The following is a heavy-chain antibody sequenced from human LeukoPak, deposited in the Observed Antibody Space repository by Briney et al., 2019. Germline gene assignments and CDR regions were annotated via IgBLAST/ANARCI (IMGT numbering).Heavy chain of an antibody. CDR3: ARHGLSVPYYYYYYYMDV. D-gene: IGHD2-2*01. J-gene: IGHJ6*03. Sequence: PSETLSLTCTVSGGSISSGDYYWSWIRQPPGKGLEWIGSIYYSGSTYYNPSLKSRVTISVDTSKNQFSLKLSSVTAADTAVYYCARHGLSVPYYYYYYYMDVWGKGTTVTVSS. V-gene: IGHV4-39*01. CDR2: IYYSGST. CDR1: GGSISSGDYY.